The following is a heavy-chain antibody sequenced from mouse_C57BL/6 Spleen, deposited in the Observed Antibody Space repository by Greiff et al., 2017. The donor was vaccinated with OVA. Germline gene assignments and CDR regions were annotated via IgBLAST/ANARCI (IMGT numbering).Heavy chain of an antibody. J-gene: IGHJ1*03. V-gene: IGHV1-82*01. CDR3: ARKGLDWYFDV. CDR2: IYPGDGDT. D-gene: IGHD2-2*01. Sequence: VMLVESGPELVKPGASVKISCKASGYAFSSSWMNWVKQRPGKGLEWIGRIYPGDGDTNYNGKFKGKATLTADKSSSTAYMQLSSLTSEDSAVYFCARKGLDWYFDVWGTGTTVTVSS. CDR1: GYAFSSSW.